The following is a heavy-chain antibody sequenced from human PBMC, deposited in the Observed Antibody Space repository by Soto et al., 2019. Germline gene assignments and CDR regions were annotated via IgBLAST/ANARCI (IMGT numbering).Heavy chain of an antibody. V-gene: IGHV4-61*01. CDR1: GGSVSSDSYY. Sequence: PSETLSLTCTVSGGSVSSDSYYWGWIRQPPGKGLEWIGYIYYSGSTNYNPSLKSRVTISVDTSKNQFSLKLSSVTAADTAVYYCSREGCSGGSCYYYYGMDVWGQGTTVTVSS. CDR2: IYYSGST. J-gene: IGHJ6*02. CDR3: SREGCSGGSCYYYYGMDV. D-gene: IGHD2-15*01.